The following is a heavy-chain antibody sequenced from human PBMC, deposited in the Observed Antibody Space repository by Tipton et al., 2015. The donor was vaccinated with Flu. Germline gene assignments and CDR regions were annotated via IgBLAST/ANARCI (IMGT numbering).Heavy chain of an antibody. Sequence: SLRLSCAASGFSFSSHWMSWVRQAPGKGLEWVASIKQDGSEKNYVDSVKGRFTISRDNAKKSLYLQMYSLRAEDTAVYYCAKTRVRSGYYIDYWGQGTLATVSS. CDR3: AKTRVRSGYYIDY. V-gene: IGHV3-7*01. D-gene: IGHD3-22*01. CDR1: GFSFSSHW. J-gene: IGHJ4*02. CDR2: IKQDGSEK.